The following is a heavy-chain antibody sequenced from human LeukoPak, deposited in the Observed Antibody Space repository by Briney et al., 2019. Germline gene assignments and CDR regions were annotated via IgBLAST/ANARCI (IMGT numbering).Heavy chain of an antibody. Sequence: SQTLSLTCAISGDSVASNSAAWHWLRQSPSRGLEWLGRTYYRSKWYNDYAVSVKSRITINPDTSKNQFSLQLNSVTPEDTAVYYCARGYDEPNFDYWGQGTLVTVSS. CDR1: GDSVASNSAA. CDR2: TYYRSKWYN. J-gene: IGHJ4*02. D-gene: IGHD1-14*01. CDR3: ARGYDEPNFDY. V-gene: IGHV6-1*01.